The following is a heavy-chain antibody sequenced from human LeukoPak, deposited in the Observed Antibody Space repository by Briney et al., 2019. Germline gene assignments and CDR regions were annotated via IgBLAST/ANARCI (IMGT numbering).Heavy chain of an antibody. CDR1: GDSASSNSVT. V-gene: IGHV6-1*01. D-gene: IGHD2-2*01. CDR3: ARRLTQYDCFDP. CDR2: TYYRSTWYN. Sequence: SQTLSLTCAISGDSASSNSVTWNWLRQSPSRGLEWLGRTYYRSTWYNDYAVSVRGRITVNPDTSKNQFSLHLNSVPPEDTAVYYCARRLTQYDCFDPWGQGILVTVSS. J-gene: IGHJ5*02.